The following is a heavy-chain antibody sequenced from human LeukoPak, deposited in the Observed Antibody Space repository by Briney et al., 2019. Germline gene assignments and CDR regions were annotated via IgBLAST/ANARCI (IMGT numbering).Heavy chain of an antibody. CDR3: ARAMGY. V-gene: IGHV3-7*03. J-gene: IGHJ4*02. CDR1: GFTFSNYW. CDR2: INQVGGKK. D-gene: IGHD5-24*01. Sequence: GGSLKLSCEASGFTFSNYWMNWVRQAPGKGLEWMANINQVGGKKNYVDSLKGRFTISRDNAKNSRYLKMNSLRVEDSAVYYCARAMGYWGPGTLVSASS.